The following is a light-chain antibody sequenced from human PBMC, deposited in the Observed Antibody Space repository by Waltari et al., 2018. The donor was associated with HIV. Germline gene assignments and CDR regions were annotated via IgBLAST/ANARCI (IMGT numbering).Light chain of an antibody. CDR3: QQYYSSPPYT. CDR2: GAS. V-gene: IGKV4-1*01. CDR1: QSILSNSNNKNY. Sequence: DIVMMQSPDSLAVSLGERATINCKSRQSILSNSNNKNYLVWYQQKPRQPPKLLIYGASTRESGVPDRFSGCGSGTNFTLTISNLQAEDVAVYYCQQYYSSPPYTFGQGTKLEIK. J-gene: IGKJ2*01.